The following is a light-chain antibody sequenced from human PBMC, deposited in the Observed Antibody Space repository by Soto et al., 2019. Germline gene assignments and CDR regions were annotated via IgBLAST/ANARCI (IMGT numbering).Light chain of an antibody. CDR2: GAS. CDR1: QSVSSD. Sequence: EIVMMQSPATLSVSLGERATLSCRASQSVSSDLAWYQQKPGQAPRLLISGASTRATGIPARFSGSGSGTDFTLTISSLEPEDFAVYCCQQRSNWLTFGGGTKVDIK. J-gene: IGKJ4*01. V-gene: IGKV3-11*01. CDR3: QQRSNWLT.